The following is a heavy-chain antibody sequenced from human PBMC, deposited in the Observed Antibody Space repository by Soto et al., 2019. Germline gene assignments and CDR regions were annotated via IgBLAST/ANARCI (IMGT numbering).Heavy chain of an antibody. Sequence: ASVKVSCKASGYTFTGYYMHWVRQAPGQGLEWMGWINPNSGGTNYAQKFQGRVTMTRDTSTSTVYMELSSLRSEDTAVYYCARTAVRYYYDSSGPSDRFDPWGQGTLVTVSS. D-gene: IGHD3-22*01. CDR2: INPNSGGT. J-gene: IGHJ5*02. CDR3: ARTAVRYYYDSSGPSDRFDP. V-gene: IGHV1-2*02. CDR1: GYTFTGYY.